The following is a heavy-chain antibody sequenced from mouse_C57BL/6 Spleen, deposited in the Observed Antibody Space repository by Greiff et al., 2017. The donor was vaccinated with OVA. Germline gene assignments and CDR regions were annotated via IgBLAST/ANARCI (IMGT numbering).Heavy chain of an antibody. D-gene: IGHD1-1*01. V-gene: IGHV1-53*01. CDR2: INPSNGGT. Sequence: VQLQQPGTELVKPGASVKLSCKASGYTFTSYWMHWVKQRPGQGLEWIGNINPSNGGTNYNEKFKSKATLTVDKSSSTAYMQLRSLTSEDSAVYYCARYGAYGTPFAYWGQGTLVTVSA. CDR3: ARYGAYGTPFAY. CDR1: GYTFTSYW. J-gene: IGHJ3*01.